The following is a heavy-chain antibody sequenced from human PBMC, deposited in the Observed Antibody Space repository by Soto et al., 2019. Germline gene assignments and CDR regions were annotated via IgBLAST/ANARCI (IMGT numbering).Heavy chain of an antibody. D-gene: IGHD6-19*01. J-gene: IGHJ4*02. Sequence: GGSLRLSCAASGFIFSSYAMSWVRQAPGKGLEWVSAFSGTTRNTYYTDSVKGRFTISRDISKNTLYLQMNSLTAEDTAVYYCARDVIAVAGSADYWGQGTLVTVSS. CDR1: GFIFSSYA. CDR3: ARDVIAVAGSADY. V-gene: IGHV3-23*01. CDR2: FSGTTRNT.